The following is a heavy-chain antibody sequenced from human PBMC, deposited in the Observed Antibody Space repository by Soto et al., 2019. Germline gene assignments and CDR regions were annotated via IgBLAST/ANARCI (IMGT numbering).Heavy chain of an antibody. V-gene: IGHV4-61*01. CDR1: GYSISSGYY. D-gene: IGHD3-22*01. J-gene: IGHJ5*02. CDR2: IYYSGST. CDR3: ARVGDFYYDSSGSNNWFDP. Sequence: PSETLSLTCAVSGYSISSGYYWGWIRQPPGKGLEWIGYIYYSGSTNYNPSLKSRVTISVDTSKNQSSLKLSSVTAADTAVYYCARVGDFYYDSSGSNNWFDPWGQGTLVTVSS.